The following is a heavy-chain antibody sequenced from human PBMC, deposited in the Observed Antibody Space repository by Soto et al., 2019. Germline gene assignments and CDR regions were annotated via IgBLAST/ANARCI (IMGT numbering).Heavy chain of an antibody. D-gene: IGHD3-10*01. J-gene: IGHJ5*02. CDR1: VDSISSSSYY. CDR3: ASQSINMLRGVIVVWFDP. V-gene: IGHV4-39*01. Sequence: SETLSLTCTFSVDSISSSSYYWGWIRQPPGKGLEWIGSIYYSGSTYYNPSLKSRVTISVDTSKNQFSLKLSSVTAADTAVYYCASQSINMLRGVIVVWFDPWGQGTLVNVSS. CDR2: IYYSGST.